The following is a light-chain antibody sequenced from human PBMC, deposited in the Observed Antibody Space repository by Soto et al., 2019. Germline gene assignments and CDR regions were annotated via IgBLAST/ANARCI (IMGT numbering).Light chain of an antibody. CDR2: KAS. CDR1: QTISSW. Sequence: IHMVQACSTLSGSVGDRVTISCRASQTISSWLAWYQQRPGKAPKLLIYKASTLKSGVPSRFSGSGSGTEFTLTISSLQPDDFATYYCQHYNSYSEAFGQGTKVDIK. V-gene: IGKV1-5*03. J-gene: IGKJ1*01. CDR3: QHYNSYSEA.